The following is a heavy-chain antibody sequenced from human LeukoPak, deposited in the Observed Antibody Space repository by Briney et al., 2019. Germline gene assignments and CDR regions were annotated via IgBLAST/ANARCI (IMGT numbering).Heavy chain of an antibody. CDR3: AKDSATSGWSGGFHF. CDR1: GFTFSNYA. V-gene: IGHV3-23*01. Sequence: GGSLRLSCAASGFTFSNYAMNWVRQAPGKGLEWVSAISGSGTFTHYADSVKGRFTISRDNSKNTLYLQMNSLRAEDTAVCYCAKDSATSGWSGGFHFWGQGTLVTVSS. D-gene: IGHD6-19*01. CDR2: ISGSGTFT. J-gene: IGHJ4*02.